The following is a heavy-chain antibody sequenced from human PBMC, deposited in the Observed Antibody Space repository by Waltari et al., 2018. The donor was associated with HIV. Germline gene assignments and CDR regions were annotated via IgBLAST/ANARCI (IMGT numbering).Heavy chain of an antibody. CDR3: ARGISTAGPGY. CDR2: IKSDGSDT. CDR1: GFTFSSDW. V-gene: IGHV3-74*01. D-gene: IGHD6-13*01. J-gene: IGHJ4*02. Sequence: EVQLVESGGGLVQPGGSLRLSCAASGFTFSSDWMHWVRQAPGKGLVWVSRIKSDGSDTYYADSVQGRFTIARDNAKTTLYVQMNSLRAEDTAVYYCARGISTAGPGYWGQGTLVTVSS.